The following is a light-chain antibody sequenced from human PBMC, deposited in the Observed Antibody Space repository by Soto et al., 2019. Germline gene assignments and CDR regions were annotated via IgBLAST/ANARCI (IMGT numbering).Light chain of an antibody. CDR1: QSVSSN. V-gene: IGKV3-15*01. CDR2: GAS. J-gene: IGKJ1*01. CDR3: QQYNNWPPWT. Sequence: EIVMTQSPATLSVSPGERATLSCRASQSVSSNLAWYQEKPGQAPRLLIYGASTRATGIPARSSGSGSGTEFTLTISSLQSEDFGVYYCQQYNNWPPWTFGQGTKVEIK.